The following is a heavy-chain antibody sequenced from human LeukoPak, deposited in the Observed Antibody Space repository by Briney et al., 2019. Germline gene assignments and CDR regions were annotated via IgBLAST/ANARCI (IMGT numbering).Heavy chain of an antibody. CDR3: ARATQYCSGGSCYDTWFDP. Sequence: GGSLRLSCGASGFIFSNHWMNWVRQAPGKGPEWVANIKQDGSEKKYVDSVKGRFTISRDNAKNSLFLQMNSLRPEDTAVYYCARATQYCSGGSCYDTWFDPWGQGTLVTVSS. CDR1: GFIFSNHW. V-gene: IGHV3-7*01. J-gene: IGHJ5*02. CDR2: IKQDGSEK. D-gene: IGHD2-15*01.